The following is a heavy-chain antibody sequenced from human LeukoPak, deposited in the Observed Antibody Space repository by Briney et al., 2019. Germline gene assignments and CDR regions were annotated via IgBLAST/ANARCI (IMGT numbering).Heavy chain of an antibody. CDR1: GYTFTSYD. CDR3: ARDLFWYYDILTGYYTDYYYGMDV. CDR2: MNPNSGNT. V-gene: IGHV1-8*01. D-gene: IGHD3-9*01. J-gene: IGHJ6*02. Sequence: GASVKVSCKASGYTFTSYDINWVRQATGQGLEWMGWMNPNSGNTGYAQKFQGRVTMTRNTSISTAYMELSSLRSEDTAVYYCARDLFWYYDILTGYYTDYYYGMDVWGQGTTVTVSS.